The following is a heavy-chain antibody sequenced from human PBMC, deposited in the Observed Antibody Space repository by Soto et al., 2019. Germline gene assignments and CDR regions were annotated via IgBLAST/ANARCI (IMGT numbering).Heavy chain of an antibody. Sequence: EVQLVESGGGLVQPGRSLRLSCAASGFTFDDYAMHWVRQAPGKGLEWVPGISWNSGSIGYADSVKGRFPISRDNAKNSLYMQMNSLRAEDTALYYCAKDRAYGDYELYAFDIWGQGTMVTVSS. V-gene: IGHV3-9*01. J-gene: IGHJ3*02. D-gene: IGHD4-17*01. CDR2: ISWNSGSI. CDR3: AKDRAYGDYELYAFDI. CDR1: GFTFDDYA.